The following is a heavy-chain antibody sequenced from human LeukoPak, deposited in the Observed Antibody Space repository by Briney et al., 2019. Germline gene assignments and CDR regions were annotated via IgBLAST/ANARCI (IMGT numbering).Heavy chain of an antibody. CDR3: ARGRLTPDN. Sequence: GGSLRLSCAASGFTFSTYWMTWVRQAPGEGLEWVANIKQDGSEKYYVDSVKGRFTISRDNAKNSLYLQVNGLRAEDTAVYYCARGRLTPDNWGQGTLVTVSS. CDR1: GFTFSTYW. CDR2: IKQDGSEK. D-gene: IGHD1-14*01. V-gene: IGHV3-7*03. J-gene: IGHJ4*02.